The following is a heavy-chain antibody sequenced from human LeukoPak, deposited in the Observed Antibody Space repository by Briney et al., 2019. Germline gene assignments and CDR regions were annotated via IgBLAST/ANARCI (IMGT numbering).Heavy chain of an antibody. V-gene: IGHV4-61*02. D-gene: IGHD7-27*01. CDR2: IFASGTA. J-gene: IGHJ4*02. Sequence: SQTLSLTCSVSGASINSDSDYWSWLRQPAGKGLQWIGRIFASGTANYNPSLKGRVTLSVDTSRNQFSLNLSSVTAADTAVYYCATNTGTVFDYWGQGALVTVSS. CDR3: ATNTGTVFDY. CDR1: GASINSDSDY.